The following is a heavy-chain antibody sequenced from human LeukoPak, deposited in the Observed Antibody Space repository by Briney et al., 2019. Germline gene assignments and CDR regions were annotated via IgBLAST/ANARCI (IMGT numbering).Heavy chain of an antibody. Sequence: GGSLRLSCAASGFTFSSYAMSWVRQAPGKGLEWVSAISGSGGSTYYADSVKGRFTISRDNSKNTLYLQMNSLRAEDTAVYYCAKRAILGYCSGGSCYNFFDYWGQGALVTVSS. CDR1: GFTFSSYA. V-gene: IGHV3-23*01. CDR3: AKRAILGYCSGGSCYNFFDY. CDR2: ISGSGGST. J-gene: IGHJ4*02. D-gene: IGHD2-15*01.